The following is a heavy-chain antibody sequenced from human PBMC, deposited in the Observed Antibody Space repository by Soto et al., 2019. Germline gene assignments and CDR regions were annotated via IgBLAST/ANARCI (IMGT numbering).Heavy chain of an antibody. CDR1: GSTFSSDD. J-gene: IGHJ4*02. D-gene: IGHD6-19*01. Sequence: PGGSLRLSCVVSGSTFSSDDMSWVRQGPGRGLEWVSGISDSGGSTYYADSVKGRFTISRDNAKNTLYLQMKSLRVEDTALYYCAKDGGWSLAVAGLFYYWGPGTQVTVSS. V-gene: IGHV3-23*01. CDR2: ISDSGGST. CDR3: AKDGGWSLAVAGLFYY.